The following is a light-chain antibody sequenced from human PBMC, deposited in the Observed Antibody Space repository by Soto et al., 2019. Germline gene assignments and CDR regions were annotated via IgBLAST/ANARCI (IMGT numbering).Light chain of an antibody. J-gene: IGKJ1*01. CDR3: QQYGSSPRT. Sequence: EIVLTQSPGTVSLSPGERATLSCRASQSIINSYLAWYQQKPGQAPRLLIYGASSRATGIPDRFSGSGSVTDFTLTISRLEPEDFAVYFCQQYGSSPRTFGQGTKVDI. CDR2: GAS. CDR1: QSIINSY. V-gene: IGKV3-20*01.